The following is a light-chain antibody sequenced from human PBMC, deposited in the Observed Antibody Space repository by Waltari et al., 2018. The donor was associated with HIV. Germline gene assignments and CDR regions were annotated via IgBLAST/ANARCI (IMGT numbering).Light chain of an antibody. V-gene: IGLV7-46*01. CDR3: LLSFSGVRV. J-gene: IGLJ3*02. Sequence: QAVVTQEPSLSVSPGGTVTVTCASFTGSVSRKNYVHWIQLKPGQAPRTLRYATEKRHPLTAGRFSGSLVGGRAALTLSGALTDDEADYYCLLSFSGVRVFGGGTKLTV. CDR2: ATE. CDR1: TGSVSRKNY.